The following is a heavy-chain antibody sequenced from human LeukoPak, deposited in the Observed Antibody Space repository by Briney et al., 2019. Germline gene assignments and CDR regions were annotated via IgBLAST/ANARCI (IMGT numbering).Heavy chain of an antibody. Sequence: GGSLRLSCAASGFTFSSYGMSWVRQAPGKGLEWVSAISGSGGSTYYADSVKGRFTISRDNSKNTLYLQMNSLRAEDTAVYYCAKAPPPYCSGGSCFDAFDIWGQGTMVTVSS. D-gene: IGHD2-15*01. CDR2: ISGSGGST. CDR3: AKAPPPYCSGGSCFDAFDI. V-gene: IGHV3-23*01. J-gene: IGHJ3*02. CDR1: GFTFSSYG.